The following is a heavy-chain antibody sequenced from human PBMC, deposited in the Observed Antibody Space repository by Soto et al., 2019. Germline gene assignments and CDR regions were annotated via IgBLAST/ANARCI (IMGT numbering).Heavy chain of an antibody. CDR3: VRAGHVFDVHYYGMDL. CDR1: GFIFSDYA. D-gene: IGHD3-10*01. V-gene: IGHV3-23*01. CDR2: ISGTRGRQRNT. J-gene: IGHJ6*02. Sequence: GGSLRLSCAASGFIFSDYAMTWVRQAPGKGLEWVSTISGTRGRQRNTFYTASVKGRFTVTRDNSKNTLFLQMNSLRVEDTAVYFWVRAGHVFDVHYYGMDLWGQGTTVTVSS.